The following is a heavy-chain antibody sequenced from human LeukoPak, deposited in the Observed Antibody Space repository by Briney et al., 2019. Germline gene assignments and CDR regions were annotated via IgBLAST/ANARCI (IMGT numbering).Heavy chain of an antibody. CDR1: GGSISTSSHY. D-gene: IGHD4-23*01. CDR2: IYHSGTT. J-gene: IGHJ3*02. V-gene: IGHV4-31*03. CDR3: ARNLGAVVTPGWAYDI. Sequence: SETLSLTCTVSGGSISTSSHYWGWIRQHPGKGLEWIGYIYHSGTTYYNPSLKTRVTMSLDTSRNQFSLKVYSVTAADTAVYYCARNLGAVVTPGWAYDIWGQGTMVTVSS.